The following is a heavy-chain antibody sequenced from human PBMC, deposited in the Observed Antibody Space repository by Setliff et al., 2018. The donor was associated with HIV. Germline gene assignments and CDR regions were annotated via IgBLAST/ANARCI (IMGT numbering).Heavy chain of an antibody. J-gene: IGHJ4*02. D-gene: IGHD4-17*01. CDR2: IYHSGTT. CDR3: ARHAPGSAYGDAYHFDH. Sequence: PSETLSLTCGVSSYPISSGYYWAWIRQPPGKGLEWIGSIYHSGTTFYNPSLKSRVTISVDTSKNQFSLKLTSVTAADTAVYYCARHAPGSAYGDAYHFDHWGQGTLVTVSS. CDR1: SYPISSGYY. V-gene: IGHV4-38-2*01.